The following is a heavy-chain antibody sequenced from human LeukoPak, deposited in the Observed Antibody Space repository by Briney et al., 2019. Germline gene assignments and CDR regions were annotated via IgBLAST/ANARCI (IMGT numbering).Heavy chain of an antibody. CDR2: INPHSGGT. CDR3: ARVDGSPEGSISSGWPLGY. V-gene: IGHV1-2*02. Sequence: GASVKVSCKASGYTFTGYYMHWVRQAPGQGVEWMGWINPHSGGTNYAQKFQGRVTMTRDTSISTAYMELSRLRSDDTAVYYCARVDGSPEGSISSGWPLGYWGQGTLVTVSS. CDR1: GYTFTGYY. J-gene: IGHJ4*02. D-gene: IGHD6-19*01.